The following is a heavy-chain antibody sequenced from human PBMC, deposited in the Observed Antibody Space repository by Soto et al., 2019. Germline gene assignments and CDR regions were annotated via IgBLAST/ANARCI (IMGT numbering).Heavy chain of an antibody. CDR3: ARVSGHNTGYYSVYFMDV. J-gene: IGHJ6*02. CDR2: LYYTVST. CDR1: GGSISSGDYY. D-gene: IGHD5-18*01. V-gene: IGHV4-30-4*01. Sequence: SETLSLTCNVSGGSISSGDYYWPWIRQSPGKCLEWIGYLYYTVSTFYSPSLKRRVTISLETSENHFSLDMKSVTAADTAVYFCARVSGHNTGYYSVYFMDVWAQGTTVT.